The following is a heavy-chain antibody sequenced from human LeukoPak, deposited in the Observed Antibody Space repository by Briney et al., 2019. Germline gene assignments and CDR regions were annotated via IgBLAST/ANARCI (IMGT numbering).Heavy chain of an antibody. CDR3: AKSKGRLLSSSPDAFDI. CDR2: IRYDGSNK. D-gene: IGHD6-6*01. CDR1: GFTFSSYG. J-gene: IGHJ3*02. V-gene: IGHV3-30*02. Sequence: QPGGSLRLSCAASGFTFSSYGMHWVRQAPGKGLEWVAFIRYDGSNKYYADSVKGRFTISRDNSKNTLYLQMNSLRAEDTAVYYCAKSKGRLLSSSPDAFDIWGQGTMVTVSS.